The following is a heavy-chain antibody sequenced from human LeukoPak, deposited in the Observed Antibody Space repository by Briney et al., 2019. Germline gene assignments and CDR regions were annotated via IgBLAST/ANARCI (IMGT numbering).Heavy chain of an antibody. CDR1: GFTFSHYS. Sequence: PGGSLRLSCVGSGFTFSHYSLHWVRQAPGKGLEWVTLILYDGSDKYYADSVKGRFTISRDDSKNTLYLQMNSLRAEDTAVYYCARGYGDYVGVWYFDLWGRGTLVTVSS. CDR2: ILYDGSDK. J-gene: IGHJ2*01. D-gene: IGHD4-17*01. V-gene: IGHV3-30*14. CDR3: ARGYGDYVGVWYFDL.